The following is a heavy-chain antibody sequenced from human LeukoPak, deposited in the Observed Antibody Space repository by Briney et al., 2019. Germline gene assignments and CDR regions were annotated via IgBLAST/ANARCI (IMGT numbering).Heavy chain of an antibody. V-gene: IGHV3-23*01. J-gene: IGHJ4*02. CDR1: GFTFSKFA. CDR2: ISGSGGST. D-gene: IGHD1-1*01. Sequence: PGGSLRLSCAASGFTFSKFAMSWVRQAPGKGLEWVAAISGSGGSTYYADSVKGRFTISRDNSKSTLYLQMNSLRAEDTAIYYCAKRVQLERAYYFDYWGQGTLVTVSS. CDR3: AKRVQLERAYYFDY.